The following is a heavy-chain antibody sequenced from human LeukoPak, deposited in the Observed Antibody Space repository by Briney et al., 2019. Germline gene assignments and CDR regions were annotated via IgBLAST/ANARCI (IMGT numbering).Heavy chain of an antibody. V-gene: IGHV4-30-2*06. J-gene: IGHJ4*02. CDR2: IYHTGST. CDR3: ARGGNRYSSSRNGYFDY. Sequence: PSETLSLTCTVSGVSISSGGYYWSWIRQSPGKGLEWIGYIYHTGSTYYNPSLKSRVTISVDRSKNQFSLNLSSVIAADTAVYYCARGGNRYSSSRNGYFDYWGQGTLVTVSS. D-gene: IGHD6-13*01. CDR1: GVSISSGGYY.